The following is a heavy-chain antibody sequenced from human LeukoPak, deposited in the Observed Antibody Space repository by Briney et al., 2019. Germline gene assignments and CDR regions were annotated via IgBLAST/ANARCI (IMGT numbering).Heavy chain of an antibody. Sequence: SETLSLTCAVYGGSFSGYYWSWIRQPPGKGLEWIGEINHSGSTNYNPSLKSRVTISVDTSKNQISLKLSSVTAADTAVYYCARSQNYQGSSSFDYWGQGTLVTVSS. CDR1: GGSFSGYY. D-gene: IGHD6-13*01. CDR2: INHSGST. V-gene: IGHV4-34*01. CDR3: ARSQNYQGSSSFDY. J-gene: IGHJ4*02.